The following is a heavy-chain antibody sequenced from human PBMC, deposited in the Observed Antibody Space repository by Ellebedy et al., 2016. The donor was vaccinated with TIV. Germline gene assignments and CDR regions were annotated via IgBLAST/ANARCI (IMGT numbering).Heavy chain of an antibody. D-gene: IGHD3-10*01. CDR1: GFTFSNYW. CDR3: ARDQPFGSF. CDR2: IKQDGSEK. V-gene: IGHV3-7*01. Sequence: GGSLRLXXVVSGFTFSNYWMSWIRQAPGKGPGWVSNIKQDGSEKNYVDSVKGRFTISRDNAKNSLYLGMNSLRVDDTAMYYCARDQPFGSFWGQGTLVTVSS. J-gene: IGHJ4*02.